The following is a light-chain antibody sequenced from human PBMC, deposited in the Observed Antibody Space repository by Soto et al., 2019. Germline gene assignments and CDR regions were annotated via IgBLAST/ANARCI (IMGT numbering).Light chain of an antibody. CDR3: HQRYNWPRVT. Sequence: EVVMTQSPATLSVSPGERATLSCRASQTVSRNLAWYQQRPGQAPRLLIYDVSNRATGIPARFSGSGSGTDFTLTITRLEPEDFAVYFCHQRYNWPRVTFGQGTRLEIK. V-gene: IGKV3-11*01. CDR2: DVS. J-gene: IGKJ5*01. CDR1: QTVSRN.